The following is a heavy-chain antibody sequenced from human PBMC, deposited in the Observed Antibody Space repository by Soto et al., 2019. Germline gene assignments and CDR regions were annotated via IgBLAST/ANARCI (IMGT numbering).Heavy chain of an antibody. CDR3: ARVACSGGSCYGDFDY. D-gene: IGHD2-15*01. J-gene: IGHJ4*02. CDR1: GDSISSYS. CDR2: IHYNGLT. Sequence: SETLSLTCTVSGDSISSYSWSWIRQPPGKGLEWIGNIHYNGLTKYNPSLKSRLNMSVDTSKNHFSLELSSVTAADTAVYYCARVACSGGSCYGDFDYWGQGTLVTVSS. V-gene: IGHV4-59*12.